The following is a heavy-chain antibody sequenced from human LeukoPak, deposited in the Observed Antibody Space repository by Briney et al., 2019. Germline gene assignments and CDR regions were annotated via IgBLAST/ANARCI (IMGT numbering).Heavy chain of an antibody. Sequence: PSETLSLTCAVYGGSFSGYYWSWIRQPPGKGLEWIGEINHSGSTNYNPSLKSRVTISVDTFKNQFSLKLSSVTAADTAVYYCARGNRPPPTNLSFDYWGQGTLVTVSS. CDR2: INHSGST. V-gene: IGHV4-34*01. CDR3: ARGNRPPPTNLSFDY. D-gene: IGHD1-1*01. J-gene: IGHJ4*02. CDR1: GGSFSGYY.